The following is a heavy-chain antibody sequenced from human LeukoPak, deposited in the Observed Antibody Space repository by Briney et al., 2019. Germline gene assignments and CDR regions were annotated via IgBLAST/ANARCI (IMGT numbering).Heavy chain of an antibody. J-gene: IGHJ3*02. CDR2: IIHSGST. CDR3: ARASHGYCSSTSCSRRAFDI. Sequence: SETLSLTCAVYGGSFSGYYWSWIRQPPGKGLEWIGEIIHSGSTNYNPSLKSRVTISVDTSKNQFSLKLSSVTAADTAVYYCARASHGYCSSTSCSRRAFDIWGQGTMVTVSS. D-gene: IGHD2-2*01. V-gene: IGHV4-34*12. CDR1: GGSFSGYY.